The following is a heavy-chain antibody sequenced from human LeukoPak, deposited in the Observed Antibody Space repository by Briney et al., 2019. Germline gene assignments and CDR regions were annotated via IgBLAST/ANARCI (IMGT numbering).Heavy chain of an antibody. CDR2: IYYSGST. CDR3: ASSPRGDWFDP. Sequence: PSETLSLTCTVSGGSISSSSYYWGWIRQPPGKGLEWIGSIYYSGSTYYNPSLKSRVTISVDTSKNQFSLKLSSVTAADTAVYYCASSPRGDWFDPWGQGTLVTVSS. CDR1: GGSISSSSYY. V-gene: IGHV4-39*07. J-gene: IGHJ5*02.